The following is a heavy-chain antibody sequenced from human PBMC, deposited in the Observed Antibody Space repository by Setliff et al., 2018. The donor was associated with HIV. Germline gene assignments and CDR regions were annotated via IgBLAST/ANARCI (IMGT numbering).Heavy chain of an antibody. CDR2: IKNKKDGGTT. V-gene: IGHV3-15*01. Sequence: GGSLRLSCATSGVTFWNAWMSWVRQVPGKGLEWVGRIKNKKDGGTTVYAAPVEGRFTISRDDSRSTLYLQMTSLKTEDTAVYYCITDPGDYADYWGQGTLVTVS. J-gene: IGHJ4*02. CDR1: GVTFWNAW. D-gene: IGHD4-17*01. CDR3: ITDPGDYADY.